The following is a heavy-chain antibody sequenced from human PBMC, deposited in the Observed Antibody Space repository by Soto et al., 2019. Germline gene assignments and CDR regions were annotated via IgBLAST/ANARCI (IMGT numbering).Heavy chain of an antibody. CDR3: ARARVKNYDILTGYEPPYYYYMDV. CDR1: GYTFTSYG. CDR2: ISAYNGNT. V-gene: IGHV1-18*01. J-gene: IGHJ6*03. D-gene: IGHD3-9*01. Sequence: ASVKVSCKASGYTFTSYGISWVRQAPGQGLEWMGWISAYNGNTNYAQKLQGRVTMTTDTSTSTAYMELRSLRSDDTAVYYCARARVKNYDILTGYEPPYYYYMDVWGKGTTVTAP.